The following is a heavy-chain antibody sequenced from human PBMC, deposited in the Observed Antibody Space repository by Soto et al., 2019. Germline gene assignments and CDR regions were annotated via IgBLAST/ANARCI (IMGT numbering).Heavy chain of an antibody. CDR3: ATGLFDYGDYSADY. CDR1: GGTISNYA. V-gene: IGHV1-69*12. Sequence: QVQLVQSGAEVKKPGSSVKVSCKASGGTISNYAISWVRQAPGHGLEWMGGIIPMFDTANYAQKFQGRVMITADESTSTVYMELSSLRSEDTAVYYCATGLFDYGDYSADYWGQGTLVTVSS. J-gene: IGHJ4*02. CDR2: IIPMFDTA. D-gene: IGHD4-17*01.